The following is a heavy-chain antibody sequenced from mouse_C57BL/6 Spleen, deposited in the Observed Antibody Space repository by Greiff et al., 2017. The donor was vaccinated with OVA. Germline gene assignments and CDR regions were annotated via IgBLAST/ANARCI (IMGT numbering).Heavy chain of an antibody. CDR3: ARDGNYGGVDY. Sequence: VQLQQSGPELVKPGASVKISCKASGYAFSSSWMNWVKQRPGKGLEWIGRIYPGDGDTNYNGKFKGKATLTADKSSSTAYMQRSSLTSEDSAVYFCARDGNYGGVDYWGQGTTLTVSS. CDR2: IYPGDGDT. CDR1: GYAFSSSW. D-gene: IGHD2-1*01. V-gene: IGHV1-82*01. J-gene: IGHJ2*01.